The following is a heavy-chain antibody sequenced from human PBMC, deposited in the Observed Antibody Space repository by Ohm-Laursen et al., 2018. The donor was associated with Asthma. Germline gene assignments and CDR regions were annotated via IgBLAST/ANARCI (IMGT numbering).Heavy chain of an antibody. CDR2: IYYSGST. Sequence: PSDTLSLTCPVSGGSISGGDYYWSWIRQPPGKGLEWIGYIYYSGSTYYNPSLKSRVTISVDTSKNQFSLKLSSVTAADTAVYYCARSRDSGSSNWFDPWGQGTLVTVSS. CDR3: ARSRDSGSSNWFDP. D-gene: IGHD1-26*01. V-gene: IGHV4-30-4*02. CDR1: GGSISGGDYY. J-gene: IGHJ5*02.